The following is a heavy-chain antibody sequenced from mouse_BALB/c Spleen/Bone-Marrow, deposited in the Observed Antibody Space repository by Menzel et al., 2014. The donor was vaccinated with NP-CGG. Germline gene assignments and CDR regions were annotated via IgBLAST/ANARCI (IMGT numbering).Heavy chain of an antibody. CDR3: TREGAY. V-gene: IGHV1S81*02. CDR2: INPSNGGI. Sequence: QVQLQQSGAELVKPGASVKLSCKASGYTFNSYYMYWVKQRPGQGLEWIGEINPSNGGINFNEKFKSKATLTVDKSSSTAYMQLSSLTSEDSAVYYCTREGAYWGQGTLATVSA. CDR1: GYTFNSYY. J-gene: IGHJ3*01.